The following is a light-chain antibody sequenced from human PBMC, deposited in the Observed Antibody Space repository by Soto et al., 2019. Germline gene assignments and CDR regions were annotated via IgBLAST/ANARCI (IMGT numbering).Light chain of an antibody. V-gene: IGKV3-20*01. CDR3: HQYGSSPSYT. J-gene: IGKJ2*01. CDR1: QSVSSSSY. CDR2: GAS. Sequence: DIVLTQSPGTLSLSPGERATLSCRASQSVSSSSYLAWYQQKPGQAPRLLIYGASSRATGIPDRFSGSGSGTDFTFTISRLEPEDFAVYYCHQYGSSPSYTFGQGTKLEIK.